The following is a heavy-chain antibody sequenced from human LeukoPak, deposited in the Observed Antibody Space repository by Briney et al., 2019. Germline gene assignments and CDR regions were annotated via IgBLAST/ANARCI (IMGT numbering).Heavy chain of an antibody. CDR2: INPNSGGT. CDR1: GYTFTGYY. Sequence: ASVKVSCKASGYTFTGYYMHWVRQAPGQGLEWMGWINPNSGGTNYAQKFQGRVTMTRDTSISTAYMELSRLRSDDTAVYYCAKVGGVVRQWFDPWGQGTLVTVSS. V-gene: IGHV1-2*02. CDR3: AKVGGVVRQWFDP. D-gene: IGHD2-8*01. J-gene: IGHJ5*02.